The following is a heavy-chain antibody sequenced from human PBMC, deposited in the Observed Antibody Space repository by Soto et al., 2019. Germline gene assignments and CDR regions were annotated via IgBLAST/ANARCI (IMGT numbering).Heavy chain of an antibody. D-gene: IGHD2-15*01. V-gene: IGHV4-59*01. CDR2: IYYSGST. J-gene: IGHJ4*02. Sequence: SETLSLTCTVSGGSISSYYWSWIRQPPGKGLEWIGYIYYSGSTNYNPSLKSRVTISVDTSKNQFSLTLSSVTAADTAVYYCARGYCSGGSCQRVFDYWGQGTLVTVSS. CDR3: ARGYCSGGSCQRVFDY. CDR1: GGSISSYY.